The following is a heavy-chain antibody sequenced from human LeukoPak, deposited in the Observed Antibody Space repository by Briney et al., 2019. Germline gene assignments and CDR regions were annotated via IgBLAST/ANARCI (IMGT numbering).Heavy chain of an antibody. D-gene: IGHD3-22*01. CDR2: INPNSGGT. Sequence: ASVKVSCKASGYTFTDYYMHWVRQAPGQGLEWMGWINPNSGGTNYAQEFHGRVTMTRDTSISTAYMELSRLRSDDTAVYYCARASYYYDSSGYPGYYFDYWGQGTLVTVSS. V-gene: IGHV1-2*02. J-gene: IGHJ4*02. CDR1: GYTFTDYY. CDR3: ARASYYYDSSGYPGYYFDY.